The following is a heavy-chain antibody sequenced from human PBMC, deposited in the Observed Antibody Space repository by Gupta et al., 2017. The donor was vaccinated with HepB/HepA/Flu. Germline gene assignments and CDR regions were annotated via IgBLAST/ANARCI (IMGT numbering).Heavy chain of an antibody. CDR3: AKDMWDGQQLGPGFDY. Sequence: EVQLVESGGGLVQPGRSLRLSCAASGFPFDDYAMHWVRQAPGKGLEWVSGISWNSGSIGYADSVKGRFTISRDNAKNSLYLQMNRLRAEDTALYYCAKDMWDGQQLGPGFDYWGQGTLVTVSS. D-gene: IGHD6-13*01. V-gene: IGHV3-9*01. CDR2: ISWNSGSI. CDR1: GFPFDDYA. J-gene: IGHJ4*02.